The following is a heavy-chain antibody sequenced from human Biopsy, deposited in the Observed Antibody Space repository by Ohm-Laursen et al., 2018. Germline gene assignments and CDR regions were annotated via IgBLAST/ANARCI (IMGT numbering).Heavy chain of an antibody. V-gene: IGHV2-70*11. CDR2: VDWGDYK. Sequence: PTQTLTLTCSFSGFSLSARGMCVSWIRQAPGKALEWLARVDWGDYKDYSASLQTKLSISKDTSNDQVVLTVNNVGPADTATYYCARTPILIVSAGLVYRHRRHLQGMDVWGQGIAVTVS. CDR1: GFSLSARGMC. J-gene: IGHJ6*02. CDR3: ARTPILIVSAGLVYRHRRHLQGMDV. D-gene: IGHD6-13*01.